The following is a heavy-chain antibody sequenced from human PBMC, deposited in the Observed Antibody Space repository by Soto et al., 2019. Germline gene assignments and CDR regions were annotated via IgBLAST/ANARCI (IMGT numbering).Heavy chain of an antibody. CDR2: ISGSAGST. D-gene: IGHD3-10*01. Sequence: GGSLRLSCAASGFIFSSYAMNWVRQAPGKGLEWVSSISGSAGSTNYADSVKGRFTIARDNSKNILYLQMNSLLAEDTAVYYCTRAGGWFGELDYYYYGMDVWGQGTTVTVSS. CDR1: GFIFSSYA. CDR3: TRAGGWFGELDYYYYGMDV. J-gene: IGHJ6*02. V-gene: IGHV3-23*01.